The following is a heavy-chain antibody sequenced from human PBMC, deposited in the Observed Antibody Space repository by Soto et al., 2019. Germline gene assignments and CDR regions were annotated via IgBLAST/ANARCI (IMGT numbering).Heavy chain of an antibody. CDR3: TTDWRAVTAPFAC. CDR1: GFTFSNAW. J-gene: IGHJ4*02. CDR2: IKSKTDGGTT. V-gene: IGHV3-15*07. D-gene: IGHD6-19*01. Sequence: EVQLVESGGGLVKPGGSLRLSCTGSGFTFSNAWMNWVRQAPGKGLEWVGRIKSKTDGGTTDYAAPVKGRFTISRDDSKNALYLQMNSLKTEDTAVYYCTTDWRAVTAPFACWGQGTLVTVSS.